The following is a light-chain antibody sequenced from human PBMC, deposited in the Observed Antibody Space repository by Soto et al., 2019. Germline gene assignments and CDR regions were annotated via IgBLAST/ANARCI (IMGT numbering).Light chain of an antibody. CDR1: QGISNY. Sequence: DIQMTQSPSSLSASVGDRVAITCRASQGISNYLAWYQQKPGKVPKLLIYAASTLQSGVPSRFSGSGSGTDFTLTISSLQPEDVATYYCQQSYSTPIFTFGPGTKVDIK. J-gene: IGKJ3*01. CDR2: AAS. V-gene: IGKV1-27*01. CDR3: QQSYSTPIFT.